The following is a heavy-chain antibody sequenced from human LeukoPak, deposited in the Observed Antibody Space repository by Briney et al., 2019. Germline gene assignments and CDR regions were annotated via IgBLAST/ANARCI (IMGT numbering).Heavy chain of an antibody. CDR3: GRDPFGSGSF. Sequence: PGGSLRLSCAASGFTFGNYWMHWVRQAPGKGLVWVSRIKTDGSSTSYADAVKGRFTISRDNAKNTVYLQMNSLRAEDTAVYYCGRDPFGSGSFWGQGALVTVSS. D-gene: IGHD3-10*01. J-gene: IGHJ4*02. V-gene: IGHV3-74*01. CDR2: IKTDGSST. CDR1: GFTFGNYW.